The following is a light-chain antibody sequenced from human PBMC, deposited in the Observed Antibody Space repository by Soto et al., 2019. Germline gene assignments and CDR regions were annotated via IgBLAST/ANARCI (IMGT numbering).Light chain of an antibody. CDR1: SSNIGINS. Sequence: QSVLTQPPSASGTPEERVTISCSGGSSNIGINSVTWYQHLPGTAPKLLIYSNNQRPSGVPDRFSGSKSGTSASLAISGLQSEDEADYYCAAWDDSLDGYVFGSGTKVTVL. J-gene: IGLJ1*01. V-gene: IGLV1-44*01. CDR3: AAWDDSLDGYV. CDR2: SNN.